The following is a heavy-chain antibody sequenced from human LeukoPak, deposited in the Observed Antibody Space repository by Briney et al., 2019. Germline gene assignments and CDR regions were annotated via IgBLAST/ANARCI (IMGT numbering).Heavy chain of an antibody. CDR1: GVSISSGGYY. V-gene: IGHV4-31*03. J-gene: IGHJ4*02. CDR2: IYYSGST. CDR3: ARGGDSSGLV. Sequence: SETLSLTCTVSGVSISSGGYYWSWIRQHPGKGLEWIGYIYYSGSTYYNPSLKSRVTISVDTSKNQFSLKLSSVTAADTAVYYCARGGDSSGLVWGQGTLVTVSS. D-gene: IGHD6-19*01.